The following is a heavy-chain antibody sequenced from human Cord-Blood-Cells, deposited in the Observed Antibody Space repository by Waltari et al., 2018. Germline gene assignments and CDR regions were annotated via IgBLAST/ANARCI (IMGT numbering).Heavy chain of an antibody. CDR3: ARAPRGYSYGIDY. CDR2: IKQDGSEK. J-gene: IGHJ4*02. CDR1: GFTFSSDW. Sequence: EVQLVESGGGLVQPGGSLRLSCAASGFTFSSDWMSWVRQAPGKGLEWVANIKQDGSEKYYVDSVKGRFTISRDNAKNSLYLQMNSLRAEDTAVYYCARAPRGYSYGIDYWGQGTLVTVSS. D-gene: IGHD5-18*01. V-gene: IGHV3-7*01.